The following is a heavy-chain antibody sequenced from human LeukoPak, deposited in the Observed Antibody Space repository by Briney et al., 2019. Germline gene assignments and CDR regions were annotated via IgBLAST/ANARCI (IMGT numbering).Heavy chain of an antibody. CDR1: GYTFTSNW. CDR3: ARLNYYDSSGYAAFDI. J-gene: IGHJ3*02. Sequence: GPLKISCKGSGYTFTSNWIGWVRQMPGKGLEWMGIIYPGDSDTRYSPSFQGQVTISADKSISTAYLQWSSLKASDTAMYYCARLNYYDSSGYAAFDIWGQGTMVTVSS. V-gene: IGHV5-51*01. D-gene: IGHD3-22*01. CDR2: IYPGDSDT.